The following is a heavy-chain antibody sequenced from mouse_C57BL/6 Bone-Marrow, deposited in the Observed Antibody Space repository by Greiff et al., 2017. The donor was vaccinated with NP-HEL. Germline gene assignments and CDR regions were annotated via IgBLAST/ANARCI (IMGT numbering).Heavy chain of an antibody. CDR3: AGRAGGPGWLAY. V-gene: IGHV5-6*02. CDR2: ISSGGSYT. CDR1: GFTFSSYG. Sequence: EVKLLESGGDLVKPGGSVKLSCTASGFTFSSYGMSWVSQTPDKRLEWVATISSGGSYTYYPDSVKGRFTISRDNAKNTLYLQMSSLKSEDTALYDWAGRAGGPGWLAYWGQGTLVTVSA. J-gene: IGHJ3*01.